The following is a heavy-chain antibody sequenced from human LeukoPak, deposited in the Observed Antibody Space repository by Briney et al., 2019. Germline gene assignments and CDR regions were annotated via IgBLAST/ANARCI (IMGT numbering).Heavy chain of an antibody. CDR1: GFTFSSYS. CDR3: GKDHMVGHTTPFDF. Sequence: GGSLRLSCATSGFTFSSYSMGWVRQAPGKGLEGVSSISGSGDNTYYADSVKGRFTISRDKSKNTLYLQLTSLRAEDTAVYYCGKDHMVGHTTPFDFWGQGTLVTVSS. J-gene: IGHJ4*02. CDR2: ISGSGDNT. D-gene: IGHD1-26*01. V-gene: IGHV3-23*01.